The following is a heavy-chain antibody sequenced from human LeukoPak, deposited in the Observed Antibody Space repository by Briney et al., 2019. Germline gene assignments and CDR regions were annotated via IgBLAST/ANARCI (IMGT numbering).Heavy chain of an antibody. D-gene: IGHD2-8*01. J-gene: IGHJ5*02. V-gene: IGHV3-64*01. CDR1: GFTFSTCA. Sequence: GGSLRLSCAASGFTFSTCAMHWVRQAPGKGLEYVAAISGNGDSTYYANSVKGRFTISRDNSKNTLYLQMGSLRPEDMAVYYCAREVYAGNWFDPWGQGTLVTV. CDR2: ISGNGDST. CDR3: AREVYAGNWFDP.